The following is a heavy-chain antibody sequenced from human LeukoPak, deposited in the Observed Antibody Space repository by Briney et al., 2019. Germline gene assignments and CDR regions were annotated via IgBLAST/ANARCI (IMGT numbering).Heavy chain of an antibody. J-gene: IGHJ4*02. CDR1: GYTFTGYY. CDR3: ARDKSKVVPAAIHLDY. Sequence: ASVKVSCKASGYTFTGYYMHWVRQAPGQGLEWMVWINPNSGGTNYAQKFQGRVTMTRDTSISTAYMELSRLRSDDTAVYYCARDKSKVVPAAIHLDYWGQGALVTVSS. V-gene: IGHV1-2*02. CDR2: INPNSGGT. D-gene: IGHD2-2*02.